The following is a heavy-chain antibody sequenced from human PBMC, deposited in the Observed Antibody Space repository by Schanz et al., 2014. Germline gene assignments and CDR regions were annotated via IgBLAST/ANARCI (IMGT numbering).Heavy chain of an antibody. CDR1: GFTFSSHC. J-gene: IGHJ3*02. Sequence: EVQLVQSGGGLVQPGGSLRLSCAASGFTFSSHCMHWVRHDPGKGLVWVARINSVGSNTDYADSVTGRFTISRDNAKNTLYLQMNTLRAEDTAVEYCARKMKLGVYGGKGHDSLDIWGQGTMVTVSS. CDR2: INSVGSNT. V-gene: IGHV3-74*01. D-gene: IGHD4-17*01. CDR3: ARKMKLGVYGGKGHDSLDI.